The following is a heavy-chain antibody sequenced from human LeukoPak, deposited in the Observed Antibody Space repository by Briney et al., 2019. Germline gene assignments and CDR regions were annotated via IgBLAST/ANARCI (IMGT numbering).Heavy chain of an antibody. J-gene: IGHJ4*02. CDR3: ARGGHGYNLAGDS. D-gene: IGHD5-24*01. CDR2: IYPDDSDT. CDR1: GYSFTSYW. Sequence: GESLKISFKGSGYSFTSYWIGWVRPMPGKGLECMGVIYPDDSDTRYSPSFQGQVTISADKSISTAYLQWSSLKASDTAIYYCARGGHGYNLAGDSWGQGTLVTVSS. V-gene: IGHV5-51*01.